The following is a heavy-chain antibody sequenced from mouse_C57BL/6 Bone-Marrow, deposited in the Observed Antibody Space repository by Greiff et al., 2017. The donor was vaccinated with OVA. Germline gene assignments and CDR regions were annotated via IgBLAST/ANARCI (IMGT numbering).Heavy chain of an antibody. Sequence: EVQLQQSGPELVKPGASVKISCKASGYTFTDYYMNWVKQSHGKSLEWIGDINPNNGGTSYNQKFKGKATLTVDKSSSTAYMELRSLTSEDSAVYYCARWLIYYGNGDAMDYWGQGTSVTVSS. CDR3: ARWLIYYGNGDAMDY. CDR1: GYTFTDYY. CDR2: INPNNGGT. V-gene: IGHV1-26*01. D-gene: IGHD2-1*01. J-gene: IGHJ4*01.